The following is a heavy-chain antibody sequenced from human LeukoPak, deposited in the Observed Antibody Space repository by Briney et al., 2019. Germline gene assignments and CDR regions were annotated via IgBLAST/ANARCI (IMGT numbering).Heavy chain of an antibody. J-gene: IGHJ3*02. CDR2: ISWNSGSI. Sequence: PGRSLRLPCAASEFTFDDYAMHWVRQAPEKGLEWVSGISWNSGSIGYADSVKGRFTISRDNAKNSLYLQMNSLRAEDTAVYYCANGRGYCSSTSCYKFVSDAFDIWGQGTMVTVSS. D-gene: IGHD2-2*02. CDR3: ANGRGYCSSTSCYKFVSDAFDI. CDR1: EFTFDDYA. V-gene: IGHV3-9*01.